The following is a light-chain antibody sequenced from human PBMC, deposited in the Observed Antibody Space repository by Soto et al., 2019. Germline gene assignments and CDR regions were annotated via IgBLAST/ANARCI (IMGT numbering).Light chain of an antibody. CDR1: SSDVGGYNY. J-gene: IGLJ2*01. V-gene: IGLV2-11*01. Sequence: QSALTQPRSVSGSAGQSVTISCTGTSSDVGGYNYVSWYQQHPGKAPKLMIYDVSKRPSGVPDRFSGSKSGNTASLTISGLQAEDEARYYCCSYAGSYTHVVFGGGTQLTV. CDR3: CSYAGSYTHVV. CDR2: DVS.